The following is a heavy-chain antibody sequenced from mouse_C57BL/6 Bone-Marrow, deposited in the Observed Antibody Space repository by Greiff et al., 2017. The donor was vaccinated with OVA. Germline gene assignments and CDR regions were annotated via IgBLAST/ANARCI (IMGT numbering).Heavy chain of an antibody. J-gene: IGHJ4*01. CDR2: IYPRSGNT. CDR1: GYTFTSYG. Sequence: VQLQQSGAELARPGASVKLSCKASGYTFTSYGISWVKQRTGQGLEWIGEIYPRSGNTYYNEKIKGKATLTADKSSSTAYMELRRLTSEDSAVYFCARRAYGHYYAMDYWGQGTSVTVSS. D-gene: IGHD1-1*01. V-gene: IGHV1-81*01. CDR3: ARRAYGHYYAMDY.